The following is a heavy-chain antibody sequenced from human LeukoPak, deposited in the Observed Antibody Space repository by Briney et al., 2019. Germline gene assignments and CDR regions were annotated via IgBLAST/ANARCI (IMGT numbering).Heavy chain of an antibody. D-gene: IGHD1-26*01. J-gene: IGHJ4*02. Sequence: GGSLRLSCAASGFTFDDFGMSWVRQAPGKGLEWVSAISGSGGRIYYGASVRGRFTISRDNSKNTLNLQMNSLRAEDTAVYYFATSKYSGSYWGQGTLVTVSS. CDR1: GFTFDDFG. CDR2: ISGSGGRI. CDR3: ATSKYSGSY. V-gene: IGHV3-23*01.